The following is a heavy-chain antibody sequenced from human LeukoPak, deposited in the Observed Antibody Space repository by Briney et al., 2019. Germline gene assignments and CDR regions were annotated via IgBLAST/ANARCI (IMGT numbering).Heavy chain of an antibody. V-gene: IGHV1-69*13. CDR2: IIPIFGTA. D-gene: IGHD5-12*01. CDR1: GGTFSSYA. Sequence: SVKVSCKASGGTFSSYAIGWVRQAPGQGLEWMGGIIPIFGTANYAQKFQGRVTITADESTSTAYMELSSLRSEDTAVYYCARASIVATISYYYYGMDVWGKGTTVTVSS. J-gene: IGHJ6*04. CDR3: ARASIVATISYYYYGMDV.